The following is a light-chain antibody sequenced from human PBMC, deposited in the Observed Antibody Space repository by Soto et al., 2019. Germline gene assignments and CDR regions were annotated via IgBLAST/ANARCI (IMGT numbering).Light chain of an antibody. CDR2: GTS. Sequence: EIVLTQSPVTLSLSPGERATLSCRASQTVSRMYLSWFQQKPGQAPRLLIYGTSTRATGIPVRFSGSWSGTDCTLTISSLQPEYFAVYFCHQDFNLPWTFGQGTKVEIK. V-gene: IGKV3D-7*01. J-gene: IGKJ1*01. CDR3: HQDFNLPWT. CDR1: QTVSRMY.